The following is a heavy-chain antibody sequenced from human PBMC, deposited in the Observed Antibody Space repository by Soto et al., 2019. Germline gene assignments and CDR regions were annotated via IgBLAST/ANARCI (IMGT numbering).Heavy chain of an antibody. Sequence: QVQLQESGPGLVKPSQTLSLTCIVSGGSISSGDYSWSWIRHHPGKGLECIGYIYYSGSTYYNPSLESRVTISVDTSKNQFSLRLRSVTAADTAVYYCARVSTKVAYSGSYDNWFDPWGQGTLVTVSS. CDR1: GGSISSGDYS. CDR2: IYYSGST. J-gene: IGHJ5*02. CDR3: ARVSTKVAYSGSYDNWFDP. D-gene: IGHD1-26*01. V-gene: IGHV4-31*03.